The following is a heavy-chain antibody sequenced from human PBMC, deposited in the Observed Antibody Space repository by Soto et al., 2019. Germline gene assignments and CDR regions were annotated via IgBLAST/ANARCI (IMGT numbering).Heavy chain of an antibody. CDR1: GYTFTSYG. CDR2: ISAYNGNT. D-gene: IGHD3-9*01. J-gene: IGHJ4*02. V-gene: IGHV1-18*01. Sequence: ASVKVSCKASGYTFTSYGISWVRQAPGQGLEWMGWISAYNGNTNYAQKLQGRVTMTTDTSTSTAYMELRSLRSDDTAVYYCARVLRYFDWSPGPADYWGQGTLVTVSS. CDR3: ARVLRYFDWSPGPADY.